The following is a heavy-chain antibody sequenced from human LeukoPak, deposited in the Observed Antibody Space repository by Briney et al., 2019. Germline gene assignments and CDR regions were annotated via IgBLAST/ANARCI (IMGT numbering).Heavy chain of an antibody. CDR1: GFTFSNYA. J-gene: IGHJ4*02. D-gene: IGHD3-10*01. CDR2: IVGSGAST. V-gene: IGHV3-23*01. CDR3: AKKFTGSYYNPYDY. Sequence: GGSLRLSCAASGFTFSNYAMSWVRQAPGKGLEGVSAIVGSGASTYYADSVKGQFTISRDNSKNTLYLQMDSLRAEDTAVYYCAKKFTGSYYNPYDYWGQGTLVTVSS.